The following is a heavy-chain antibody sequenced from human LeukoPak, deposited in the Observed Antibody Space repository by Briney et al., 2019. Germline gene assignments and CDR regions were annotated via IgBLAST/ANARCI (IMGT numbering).Heavy chain of an antibody. CDR2: IYHSGTT. V-gene: IGHV4-38-2*02. CDR3: AIFTFGGIIAPDY. J-gene: IGHJ4*02. Sequence: SETLSLTCTDSGYSISSGFYWGWIRQPPGKGLECIGSIYHSGTTYYNPSLKSRVTISVDTSKNQFSLKLSSVTAADTAVYYCAIFTFGGIIAPDYWGQGTLVTVSS. D-gene: IGHD3-16*02. CDR1: GYSISSGFY.